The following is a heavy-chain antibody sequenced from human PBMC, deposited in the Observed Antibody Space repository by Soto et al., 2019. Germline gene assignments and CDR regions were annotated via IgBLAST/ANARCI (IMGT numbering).Heavy chain of an antibody. CDR2: IKQDGSEQ. Sequence: EVQLVESGGGLVQPGGSLRLSCAASGFTFSGYWMSWVRQAPGKGLEWVANIKQDGSEQFYVDSVKGRFTISRDNAKNTLYLQMNSLRAEDTAVYYCAREAVWGQGTTVTVSS. CDR1: GFTFSGYW. J-gene: IGHJ6*02. CDR3: AREAV. V-gene: IGHV3-7*05.